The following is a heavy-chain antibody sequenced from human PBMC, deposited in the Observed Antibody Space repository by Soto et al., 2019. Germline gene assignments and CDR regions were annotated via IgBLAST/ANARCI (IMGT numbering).Heavy chain of an antibody. Sequence: EVPLVESGGGLVQPGGSLRLSCAASGFTFSSYWMHWVRQAPGKGLVWVSRINNDGSSTTYADSVKGRFTISRDNAKNTVYRQMNSLSAEATAVYYCASGGLGSFDYWGQGSLVTVSS. D-gene: IGHD3-10*01. J-gene: IGHJ4*02. CDR1: GFTFSSYW. V-gene: IGHV3-74*01. CDR2: INNDGSST. CDR3: ASGGLGSFDY.